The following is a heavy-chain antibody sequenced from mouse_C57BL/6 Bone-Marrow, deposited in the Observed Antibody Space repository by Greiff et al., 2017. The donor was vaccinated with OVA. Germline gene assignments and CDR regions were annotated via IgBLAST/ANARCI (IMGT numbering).Heavy chain of an antibody. J-gene: IGHJ4*01. V-gene: IGHV5-17*01. CDR2: ISSGSSTI. CDR1: GFTFSDYG. CDR3: ARRRSYAMDY. Sequence: EVQLVESGGGLVKPGGSLILSCAASGFTFSDYGMHWVRQAPEKGLEWVAYISSGSSTIYYADTVKGRFTISRDNAKNTLFLQMTSLRSEDTAMYYCARRRSYAMDYWGQGTSVTVSS.